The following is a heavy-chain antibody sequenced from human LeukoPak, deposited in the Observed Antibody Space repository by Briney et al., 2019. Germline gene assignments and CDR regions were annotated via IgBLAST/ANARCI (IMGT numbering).Heavy chain of an antibody. CDR1: GFPFSSYG. CDR3: AKEGYYGSGSFPDS. D-gene: IGHD3-10*01. Sequence: GTSLRLSCEASGFPFSSYGMHWVRQAPGKGLEWVAVLSHDGSNKYYADSVKGRFTFSRDNSKNTLYLQMNSLGPDDAAVYYCAKEGYYGSGSFPDSWGQGTLVTVSS. CDR2: LSHDGSNK. V-gene: IGHV3-30*18. J-gene: IGHJ5*01.